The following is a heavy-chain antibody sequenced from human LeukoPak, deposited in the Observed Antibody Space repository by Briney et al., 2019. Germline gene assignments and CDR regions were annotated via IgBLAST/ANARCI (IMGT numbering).Heavy chain of an antibody. D-gene: IGHD4-17*01. V-gene: IGHV1-18*01. CDR3: ARTYGDNAEYFQH. J-gene: IGHJ1*01. Sequence: ASVKVSCKASGYTFTNYGISWVRQAPGQGLEWMGWISAYNGNTNYAQKLQGRVTMTTDTSTSTACMELRSLRSDDTAVYYCARTYGDNAEYFQHWGQGTLVTVSS. CDR2: ISAYNGNT. CDR1: GYTFTNYG.